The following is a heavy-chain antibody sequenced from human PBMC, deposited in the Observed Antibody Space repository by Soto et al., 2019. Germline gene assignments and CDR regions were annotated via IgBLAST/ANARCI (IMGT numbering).Heavy chain of an antibody. CDR3: ATDRWDYFTLTYYFDY. D-gene: IGHD1-7*01. V-gene: IGHV1-46*01. J-gene: IGHJ4*02. Sequence: ASVKVSCKASGYTFTSYYMHWVRQAPGQGLEWMGIINPSGGSTSYAQKFQGRVTMTRDTSTSTVYMELSSLRSEDTAVYYCATDRWDYFTLTYYFDYCGQGTLVTVSS. CDR1: GYTFTSYY. CDR2: INPSGGST.